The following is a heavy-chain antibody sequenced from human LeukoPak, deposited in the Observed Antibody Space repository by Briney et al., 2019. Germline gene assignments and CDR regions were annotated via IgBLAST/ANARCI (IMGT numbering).Heavy chain of an antibody. CDR1: GGSISSSYW. V-gene: IGHV4-4*02. J-gene: IGHJ3*02. CDR3: AGAYCGGDCYSGRTFDI. Sequence: SETLSLTCNVSGGSISSSYWWSWVRQPPGKGLEWIGEVYHSGSTNYSPSLKSRVTLSVDKSKNQFSLRLSSVTAADTAVYYCAGAYCGGDCYSGRTFDIWGQGTMVTVSS. D-gene: IGHD2-21*02. CDR2: VYHSGST.